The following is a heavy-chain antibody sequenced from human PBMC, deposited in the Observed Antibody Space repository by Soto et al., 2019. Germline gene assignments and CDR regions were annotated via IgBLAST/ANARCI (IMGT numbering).Heavy chain of an antibody. Sequence: HPGGSLRLSCVASGFTFSDYSMNWVRQAPGKGLEWVSFISGRTSTIYYADSVKGRFTISRDNAKNSLYLLMNSLRAEDTAVYYCAREGDGSGYFSDYWGQGTLVTVSS. CDR1: GFTFSDYS. CDR3: AREGDGSGYFSDY. D-gene: IGHD3-22*01. V-gene: IGHV3-48*01. CDR2: ISGRTSTI. J-gene: IGHJ4*02.